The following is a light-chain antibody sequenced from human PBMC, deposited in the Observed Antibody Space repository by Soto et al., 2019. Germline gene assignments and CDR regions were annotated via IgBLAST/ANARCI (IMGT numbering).Light chain of an antibody. J-gene: IGKJ5*01. CDR3: QQYRSWPS. Sequence: EIVMTQSPATLSVSPGERATLSCRASQSVRTNLGWYQQKPGQAPNLLIYDASNRATGVPARFSGSGSGTDFTLTISSLEPEDFAVYYCQQYRSWPSFGQGTRLEIK. CDR1: QSVRTN. CDR2: DAS. V-gene: IGKV3D-15*01.